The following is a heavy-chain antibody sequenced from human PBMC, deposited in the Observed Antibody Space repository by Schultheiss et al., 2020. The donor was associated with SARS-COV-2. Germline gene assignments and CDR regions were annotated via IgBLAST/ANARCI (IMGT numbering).Heavy chain of an antibody. D-gene: IGHD2-15*01. CDR1: GGSISSSSYY. J-gene: IGHJ5*02. V-gene: IGHV4-39*07. CDR3: ARGVVEVRRWFDP. Sequence: SETLSLTCTVSGGSISSSSYYWGWIRQPPGKGLEWIGSIYYSGSTYYNPSLKSRVTISVDTSKNQFSLKLSSVTAADTAVYYCARGVVEVRRWFDPWGQGTLVTVSS. CDR2: IYYSGST.